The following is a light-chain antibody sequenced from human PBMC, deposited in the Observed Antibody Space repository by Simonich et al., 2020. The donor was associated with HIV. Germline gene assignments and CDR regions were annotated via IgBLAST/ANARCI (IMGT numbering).Light chain of an antibody. V-gene: IGLV2-23*01. Sequence: QSALTQPASVSGSPGQSITISCTVTISDIGRYNLVSWYQQHPGKAPKLMLYEGSKRPSGVSNRFSGSKSGNTASLTISGLQAEDEANYYCCSYRSSSTLVFGGGTKLTVL. CDR3: CSYRSSSTLV. J-gene: IGLJ2*01. CDR1: ISDIGRYNL. CDR2: EGS.